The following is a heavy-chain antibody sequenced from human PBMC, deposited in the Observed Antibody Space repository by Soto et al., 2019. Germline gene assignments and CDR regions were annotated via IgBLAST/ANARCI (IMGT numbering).Heavy chain of an antibody. CDR3: AKIRDGGTTDYFDY. V-gene: IGHV3-23*01. CDR2: ISGSGGTT. D-gene: IGHD1-1*01. J-gene: IGHJ4*02. Sequence: GGSLRLSCAASGFIFGTYAMNWVRRAPGKGLEWVSAISGSGGTTYYADSVKGRFTISRDNSKNTLYLQMNSLRADDTAVYYCAKIRDGGTTDYFDYWGQGALGTVSS. CDR1: GFIFGTYA.